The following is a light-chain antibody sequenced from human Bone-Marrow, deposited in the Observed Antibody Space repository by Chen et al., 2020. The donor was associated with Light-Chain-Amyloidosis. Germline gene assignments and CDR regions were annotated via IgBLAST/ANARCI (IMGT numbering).Light chain of an antibody. V-gene: IGLV3-21*02. CDR1: NIGSTS. CDR2: DDS. J-gene: IGLJ3*02. CDR3: QVWDRSSDRPV. Sequence: SYVLTQPSSVSVAPGQTATIACGGNNIGSTSVHWYQQTPGQAPLLVVYDDSDRPSEIPERLSGSTSGNTATLTISRVEAGDESDYYCQVWDRSSDRPVFGGGTKLTVL.